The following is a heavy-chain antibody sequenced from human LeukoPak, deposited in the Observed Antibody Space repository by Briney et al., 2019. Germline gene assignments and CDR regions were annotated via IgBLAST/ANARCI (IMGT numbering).Heavy chain of an antibody. Sequence: PGGSLRLSCAASGFTFSSYWMSWVRQAPGKGLEWVANIKQDGSEKYYVDSVKGRFTISRDNAKNSLYLQMNSLRAEDTAVYYCARARNLGYYSTAGCYEFDYWGQGTLVTVSS. V-gene: IGHV3-7*01. D-gene: IGHD2-2*03. J-gene: IGHJ4*02. CDR2: IKQDGSEK. CDR1: GFTFSSYW. CDR3: ARARNLGYYSTAGCYEFDY.